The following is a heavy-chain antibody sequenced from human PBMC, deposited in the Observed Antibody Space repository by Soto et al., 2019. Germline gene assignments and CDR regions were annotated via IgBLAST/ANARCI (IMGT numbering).Heavy chain of an antibody. CDR1: GYTFTSYD. CDR2: MNPNSGNT. J-gene: IGHJ4*02. Sequence: QVPLVQSGAEVTKPGASLNVSCKTSGYTFTSYDIKWVLKATEQGLEEMGWMNPNSGNTGYAQKFHGRVTMARNTSMSTAYMERSSLRSEDTAVYYCARETIRSCRFDYWGAGTLVTVSS. CDR3: ARETIRSCRFDY. D-gene: IGHD6-13*01. V-gene: IGHV1-8*02.